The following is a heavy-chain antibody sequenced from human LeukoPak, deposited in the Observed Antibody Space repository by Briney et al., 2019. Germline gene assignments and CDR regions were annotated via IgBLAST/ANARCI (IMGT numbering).Heavy chain of an antibody. Sequence: PGGSLRLSYAASGFTFSSYGMHWVRQAPGKGLEWVAVIWSDGNNKYYADSVKGRFTISRDNSKNTLYLQMNSLKAEDTAVYYCAKEGYCSGGSCYPWFDPWGQGTLVTVSS. CDR3: AKEGYCSGGSCYPWFDP. CDR1: GFTFSSYG. CDR2: IWSDGNNK. J-gene: IGHJ5*02. D-gene: IGHD2-15*01. V-gene: IGHV3-33*06.